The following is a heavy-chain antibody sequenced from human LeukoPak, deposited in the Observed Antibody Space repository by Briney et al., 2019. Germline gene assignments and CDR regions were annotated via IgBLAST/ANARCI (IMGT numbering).Heavy chain of an antibody. Sequence: ASETLSLTCTVSGGSISSSSYYWGWIRQPPGKGLEWIGSIYYSGSTNYNPSLKSRVTISVDTSKNQFSLKLSSVTAADTAVYYCARLQPHAEHYFDYWGQGTLVTVSS. CDR3: ARLQPHAEHYFDY. V-gene: IGHV4-39*07. CDR1: GGSISSSSYY. CDR2: IYYSGST. D-gene: IGHD4-11*01. J-gene: IGHJ4*02.